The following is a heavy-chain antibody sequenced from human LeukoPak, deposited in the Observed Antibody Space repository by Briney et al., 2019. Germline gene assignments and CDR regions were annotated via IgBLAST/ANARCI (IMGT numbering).Heavy chain of an antibody. V-gene: IGHV3-48*01. CDR1: GFTFSSYS. CDR3: AREGYYDSSGYPWFDP. D-gene: IGHD3-22*01. CDR2: ISSSSSTI. J-gene: IGHJ5*02. Sequence: PGGSLRLSCAASGFTFSSYSMNWVRQAPGKGLEWVSYISSSSSTIYYADSVKGRFTISRDNAKNSLYLQMNSLRAEDTAVYYCAREGYYDSSGYPWFDPWGQGTLVTVSS.